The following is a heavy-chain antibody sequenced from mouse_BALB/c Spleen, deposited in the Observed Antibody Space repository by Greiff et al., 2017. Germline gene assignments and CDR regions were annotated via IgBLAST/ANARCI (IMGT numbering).Heavy chain of an antibody. D-gene: IGHD1-2*01. Sequence: EVQLQQSGPELVKPGASVKMSCKASGYTFTSYVMHWVKQKPGQGLEWIGDINPYNDGTKYNEKFNGKATLTSDKSSRTAYMELSSLTSEDSAVYGCARPFYGDRDMDYWGEGTSVTVSS. J-gene: IGHJ4*01. CDR1: GYTFTSYV. CDR3: ARPFYGDRDMDY. CDR2: INPYNDGT. V-gene: IGHV1-14*01.